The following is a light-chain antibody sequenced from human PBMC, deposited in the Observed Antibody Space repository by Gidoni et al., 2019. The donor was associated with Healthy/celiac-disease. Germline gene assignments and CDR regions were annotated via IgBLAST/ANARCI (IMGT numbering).Light chain of an antibody. CDR3: QQYDNLPRT. V-gene: IGKV1-33*01. CDR1: QDISNY. J-gene: IGKJ2*01. CDR2: DAS. Sequence: DIQMTQSPSSLSASVGDRVTITCRASQDISNYLNWYQQKPGKAPKLLIYDASNLETGVPSRFSGSGSGTDFSFTISSLQPEDIATYYCQQYDNLPRTFXQXTKLEIK.